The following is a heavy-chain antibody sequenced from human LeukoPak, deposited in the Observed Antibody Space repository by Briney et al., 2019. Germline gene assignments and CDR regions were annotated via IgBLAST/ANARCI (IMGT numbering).Heavy chain of an antibody. J-gene: IGHJ4*02. CDR3: ARRVIGSGSYGPYFDY. CDR1: GYTFTSYA. D-gene: IGHD3-10*01. CDR2: INAGNGNT. Sequence: ASVKVSCKASGYTFTSYAMHWVRQAPGQRLEWMGWINAGNGNTKYSQKFQGRVTITRDTSASTAYMELSSLRSEDTAVYYCARRVIGSGSYGPYFDYWGQGTLVTVSS. V-gene: IGHV1-3*01.